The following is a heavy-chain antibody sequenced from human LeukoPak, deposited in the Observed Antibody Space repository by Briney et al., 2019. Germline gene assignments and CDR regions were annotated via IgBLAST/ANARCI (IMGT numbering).Heavy chain of an antibody. V-gene: IGHV3-48*02. Sequence: GGSLRLSCVASGFTFSNAWMNWVRQAPGKGLEWVSYISSSSSTIYYADSVKGRFTISRDNAKNSLYLQMNSLRDEDTAVYYCARDLGTAMVPGYYYGMDVWGQGTTVTVSS. J-gene: IGHJ6*02. CDR1: GFTFSNAW. CDR2: ISSSSSTI. D-gene: IGHD5-18*01. CDR3: ARDLGTAMVPGYYYGMDV.